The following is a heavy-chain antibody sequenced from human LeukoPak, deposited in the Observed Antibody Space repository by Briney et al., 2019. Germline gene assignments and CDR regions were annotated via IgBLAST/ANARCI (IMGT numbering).Heavy chain of an antibody. D-gene: IGHD5-18*01. J-gene: IGHJ4*02. CDR1: GFTFSSYW. CDR2: INSDGSST. Sequence: PGGSLRLSCAASGFTFSSYWMHWVPHAPGKGLVGVSRINSDGSSTIYADSVKGRFTISRGNSKNTLYLQMNSLRAEDTAVYYCAKEYSYGYEGFDYWGQGTLVTVST. V-gene: IGHV3-74*01. CDR3: AKEYSYGYEGFDY.